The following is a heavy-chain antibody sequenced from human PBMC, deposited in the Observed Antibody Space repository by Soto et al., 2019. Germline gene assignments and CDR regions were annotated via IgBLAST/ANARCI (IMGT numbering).Heavy chain of an antibody. CDR3: TTESTQRFCDGGPCYTLQTKIHDS. J-gene: IGHJ4*02. CDR1: GFSFINGW. D-gene: IGHD2-15*01. V-gene: IGHV3-15*01. Sequence: EVQLVESGGGLVKPGGSLRLSCAASGFSFINGWMSWVRQAPGKGLEWVGRIKSKIDGGTTDFSAPVKGRFTISRDDSTVTLYLQMNSLKTEDTAVYYCTTESTQRFCDGGPCYTLQTKIHDSWGQGTLVTVSS. CDR2: IKSKIDGGTT.